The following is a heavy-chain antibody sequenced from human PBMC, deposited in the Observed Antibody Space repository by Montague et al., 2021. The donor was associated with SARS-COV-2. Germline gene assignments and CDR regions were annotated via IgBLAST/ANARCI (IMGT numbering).Heavy chain of an antibody. CDR3: SRIWYSSGYQGIYYFDY. Sequence: SETLSLTCTVSGGSISSYSWSWIRQPPGQGLEWIGYISYSWSTNYNPSLTRRVPISVDTSKNQFSLTLSSVTAADTAVYYCSRIWYSSGYQGIYYFDYWGQGTLVTVSS. CDR2: ISYSWST. D-gene: IGHD3-22*01. J-gene: IGHJ4*02. V-gene: IGHV4-59*01. CDR1: GGSISSYS.